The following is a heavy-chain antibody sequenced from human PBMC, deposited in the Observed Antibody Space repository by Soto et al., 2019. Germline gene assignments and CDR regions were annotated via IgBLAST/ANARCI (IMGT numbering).Heavy chain of an antibody. Sequence: QVQLVQSGAEVKKPGASVKVSCKASGYTFTSYAMHWVRQAPGQRLEWMGWINAGNGNTKYSQKFQGRVTITRDTSASTAYMELRSLRSEDTAVYYCARGSGLTHFAYWGQGTLVTVSS. CDR1: GYTFTSYA. V-gene: IGHV1-3*01. J-gene: IGHJ4*02. CDR2: INAGNGNT. CDR3: ARGSGLTHFAY. D-gene: IGHD3-22*01.